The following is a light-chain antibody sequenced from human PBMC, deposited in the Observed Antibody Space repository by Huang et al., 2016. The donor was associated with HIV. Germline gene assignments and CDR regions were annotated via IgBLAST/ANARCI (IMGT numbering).Light chain of an antibody. Sequence: EIVLTQSPATLSVSPGETAIVSCRASQNVFSNLAWYQQKPGQAPRLLIYGAFTRASGIPDRFSGSGAGTEFDLIISSLQSEDVASYYCQQYNKWPLTFGSGTKVDIK. J-gene: IGKJ3*01. CDR2: GAF. CDR3: QQYNKWPLT. V-gene: IGKV3-15*01. CDR1: QNVFSN.